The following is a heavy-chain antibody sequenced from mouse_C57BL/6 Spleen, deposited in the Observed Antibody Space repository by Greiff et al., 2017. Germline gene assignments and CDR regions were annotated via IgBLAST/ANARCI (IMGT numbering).Heavy chain of an antibody. J-gene: IGHJ2*01. CDR3: AIGYSNYFDY. V-gene: IGHV1-22*01. CDR1: GYTFTDYN. CDR2: INPNNGGT. D-gene: IGHD2-5*01. Sequence: LQESGPELVKPGASVKMFCKASGYTFTDYNMHWVKQSHGKSLEWIGYINPNNGGTSYNQKFKGKATLTVNKSSSAAYMELRSLTSEDSAVYYCAIGYSNYFDYWGQGTTLTVSS.